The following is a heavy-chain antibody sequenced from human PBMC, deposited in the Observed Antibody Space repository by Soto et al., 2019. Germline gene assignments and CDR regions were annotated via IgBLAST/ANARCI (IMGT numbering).Heavy chain of an antibody. Sequence: GGSLRLSCSASGFTFSIYGMHLVLQAPGKGLEWVAVISYDGSNKYYADSVKGRFTISRDNSKNTLYLQMNSLRAEDTAVYYCAKLGGRDSSGYLGIWGQGTMVTVSS. CDR2: ISYDGSNK. V-gene: IGHV3-30*18. CDR1: GFTFSIYG. D-gene: IGHD3-22*01. CDR3: AKLGGRDSSGYLGI. J-gene: IGHJ3*02.